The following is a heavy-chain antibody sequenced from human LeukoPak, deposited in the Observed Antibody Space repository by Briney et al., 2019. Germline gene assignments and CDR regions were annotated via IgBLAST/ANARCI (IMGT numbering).Heavy chain of an antibody. D-gene: IGHD2-21*01. J-gene: IGHJ1*01. CDR3: AKDRRVIAISEYFQH. V-gene: IGHV3-30*02. CDR2: IRYDGSNK. CDR1: GFTFSSYG. Sequence: GGSLRLSCAASGFTFSSYGMHWVRQAPGKGLEWVAFIRYDGSNKYYADSVKGRFTISRDNSKNTLYLQMNSLRAEDTAVYYCAKDRRVIAISEYFQHWGQGTLVTVSS.